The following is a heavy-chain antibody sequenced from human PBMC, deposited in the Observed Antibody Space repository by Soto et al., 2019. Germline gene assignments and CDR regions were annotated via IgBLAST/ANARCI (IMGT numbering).Heavy chain of an antibody. CDR2: ISTYNGNT. V-gene: IGHV1-18*01. CDR3: ARGPTYYEDYSANYFLDY. D-gene: IGHD3-22*01. J-gene: IGHJ4*02. Sequence: QVRLVQSGAEVKKPGASVKVSCKASGYTFITYGVTWVRQAPGQGLDWPGWISTYNGNTRYAEQLQGRVTMTTDTTTNTAYMEPRNLRSDDTAVYYCARGPTYYEDYSANYFLDYWGQGPLVAVSS. CDR1: GYTFITYG.